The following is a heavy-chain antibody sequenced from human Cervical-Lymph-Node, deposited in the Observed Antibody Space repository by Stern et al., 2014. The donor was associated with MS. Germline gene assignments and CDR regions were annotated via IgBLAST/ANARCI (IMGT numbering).Heavy chain of an antibody. J-gene: IGHJ4*02. D-gene: IGHD4/OR15-4a*01. Sequence: QMQLVQSGGGVVQPGRSLRLSCAASGFTFSSHGMHWVRQAPGKGLEWVTIISNDGGDKHYADSVKGRFTISRDNSKNALYLEMNNLRAEDTAVYYCAKGCSGAPFCYFIDYWGRGALVTVSS. V-gene: IGHV3-30*18. CDR3: AKGCSGAPFCYFIDY. CDR2: ISNDGGDK. CDR1: GFTFSSHG.